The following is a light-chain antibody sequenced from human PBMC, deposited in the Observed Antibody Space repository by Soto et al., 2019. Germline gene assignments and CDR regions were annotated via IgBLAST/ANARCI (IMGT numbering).Light chain of an antibody. J-gene: IGLJ3*02. CDR3: QSYDSSLSGSRV. Sequence: QSVLTQPPSVSGAPGQRVSISCTGSNSNIGAGYDVNWYQQLPGTAPKLLIYANIDRPSGVPDRFSGSKSGASAFLVITGLADEEEVAYGAQSYDSSLSGSRVFGGGTKLTVL. V-gene: IGLV1-40*01. CDR1: NSNIGAGYD. CDR2: ANI.